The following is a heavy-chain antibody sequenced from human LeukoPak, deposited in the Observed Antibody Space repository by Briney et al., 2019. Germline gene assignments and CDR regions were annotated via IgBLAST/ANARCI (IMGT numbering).Heavy chain of an antibody. CDR3: GRETDFGVVTN. CDR2: TYYRSQQWHS. V-gene: IGHV6-1*01. D-gene: IGHD3-3*01. Sequence: SQTLSLTCAISGDSVSSNGASWNWIRQSPSRGLEWLGRTYYRSQQWHSDYAPSVEGRITLNPDTSKNQFSLQLNSVTPEDTAVYYCGRETDFGVVTNWGQGTRVTVSS. J-gene: IGHJ4*02. CDR1: GDSVSSNGAS.